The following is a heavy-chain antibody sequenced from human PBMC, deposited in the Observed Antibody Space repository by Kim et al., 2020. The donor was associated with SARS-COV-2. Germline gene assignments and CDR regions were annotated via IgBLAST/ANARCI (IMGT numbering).Heavy chain of an antibody. Sequence: YYTDSVKGRFTISRDNSKHPLYLQMNSLRAEDTAIYFCAGDRGSSPFDPWGQGTLVTVSS. D-gene: IGHD6-13*01. V-gene: IGHV3-33*01. CDR3: AGDRGSSPFDP. J-gene: IGHJ5*02.